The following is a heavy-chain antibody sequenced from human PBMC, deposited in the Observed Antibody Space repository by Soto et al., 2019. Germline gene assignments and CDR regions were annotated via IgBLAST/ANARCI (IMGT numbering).Heavy chain of an antibody. V-gene: IGHV3-23*01. CDR1: GFTFSSYA. D-gene: IGHD6-19*01. J-gene: IGHJ4*02. CDR2: ISGSGGST. Sequence: PGGSLRLSCAASGFTFSSYAMSWVRQAPGKGLEWVSAISGSGGSTYYADSVKGRFTISRDNSKNTLYLQMNSLRAEDTAVYYCAKAPLSGWYTYYFDYWGQGTLVTVSS. CDR3: AKAPLSGWYTYYFDY.